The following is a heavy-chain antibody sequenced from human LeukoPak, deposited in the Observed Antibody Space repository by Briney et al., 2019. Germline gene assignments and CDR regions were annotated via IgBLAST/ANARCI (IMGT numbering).Heavy chain of an antibody. CDR1: GGSISSGGYS. D-gene: IGHD3-10*01. CDR3: ARGGRITMVRGVFHAFDI. J-gene: IGHJ3*02. V-gene: IGHV4-30-2*01. Sequence: SQTLSLTCAVSGGSISSGGYSWSWIRQPPGKGLEWIGYIYHSGSTYYNPSLKSRVTISVDRSKNQFSLKLSSVTAADTAVYYCARGGRITMVRGVFHAFDIWGQGTMVTVSS. CDR2: IYHSGST.